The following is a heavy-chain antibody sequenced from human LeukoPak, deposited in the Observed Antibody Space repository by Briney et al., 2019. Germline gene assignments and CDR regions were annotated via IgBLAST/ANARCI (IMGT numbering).Heavy chain of an antibody. J-gene: IGHJ6*02. CDR1: GFTFSSYA. Sequence: GGSLRLSCAASGFTFSSYAMSWVRQAPGKGLEWVSAISGSGGSTYYADSVKGRFTISRDNSKNTLYLQMNSLRAEDTAVYYCAKDLPVQLELKYCGMDVWGQGTTVTVSS. V-gene: IGHV3-23*01. CDR3: AKDLPVQLELKYCGMDV. D-gene: IGHD1-1*01. CDR2: ISGSGGST.